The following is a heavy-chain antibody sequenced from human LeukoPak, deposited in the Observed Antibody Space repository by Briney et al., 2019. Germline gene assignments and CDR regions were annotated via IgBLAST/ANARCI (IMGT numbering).Heavy chain of an antibody. V-gene: IGHV1-3*04. CDR3: TRDDGSSWVLDY. J-gene: IGHJ4*02. D-gene: IGHD6-13*01. Sequence: ASVKVSCKASGYTFTSHTMHWVRQAPGQRLEWMGRINTANGDTKYSQKFQGRVTITRDTSANTAYMELSSLRSEDTAVYYCTRDDGSSWVLDYWGQGTLVTVSS. CDR2: INTANGDT. CDR1: GYTFTSHT.